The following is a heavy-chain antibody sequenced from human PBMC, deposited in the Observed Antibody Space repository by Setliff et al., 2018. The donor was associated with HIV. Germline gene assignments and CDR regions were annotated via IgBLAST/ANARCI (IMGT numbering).Heavy chain of an antibody. CDR2: FRHSGNT. CDR1: GGSFSGYF. J-gene: IGHJ6*03. Sequence: SETLSLTCAVYGGSFSGYFWSWIRQSPGKGLEWIGEFRHSGNTNINPSLKSRVTISGDTTKNQISLKLSSVTAADTAVYYCARDRSNWNYGKNYMDVWGKGTTVTVSS. CDR3: ARDRSNWNYGKNYMDV. V-gene: IGHV4-34*01. D-gene: IGHD1-7*01.